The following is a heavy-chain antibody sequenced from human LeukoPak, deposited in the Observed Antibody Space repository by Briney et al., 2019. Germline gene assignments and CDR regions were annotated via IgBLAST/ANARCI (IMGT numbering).Heavy chain of an antibody. J-gene: IGHJ4*02. V-gene: IGHV3-74*01. CDR1: GFTFSSYW. D-gene: IGHD1-26*01. Sequence: GGSLRLSCAASGFTFSSYWMHWVRQAPGKGLVWVSRINSDGSSTRYADSVKGRFTISRDNAKNTLYLQMNSLRAEDTAVYYCARGGNSGSYYGFDYWGQGTLVTVSS. CDR3: ARGGNSGSYYGFDY. CDR2: INSDGSST.